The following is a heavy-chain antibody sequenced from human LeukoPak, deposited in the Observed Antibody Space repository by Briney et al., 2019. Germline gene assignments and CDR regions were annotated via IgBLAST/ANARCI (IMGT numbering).Heavy chain of an antibody. CDR1: GFTFSSYA. CDR3: AKDVGAGQWRRGGDILTGYFGY. V-gene: IGHV3-23*01. J-gene: IGHJ4*02. D-gene: IGHD3-9*01. Sequence: GGSLRLSCAASGFTFSSYAMSWVRQAPGKGLEWVSAISGSGGSTYYADSVKGRFTISRDNSKNTLDLQMNSLRAEDTAVYYCAKDVGAGQWRRGGDILTGYFGYWGQGTLVTVSS. CDR2: ISGSGGST.